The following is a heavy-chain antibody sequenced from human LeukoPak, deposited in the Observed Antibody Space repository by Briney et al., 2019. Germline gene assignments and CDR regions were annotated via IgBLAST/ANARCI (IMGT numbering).Heavy chain of an antibody. CDR1: VVSLSSVS. V-gene: IGHV3-23*01. Sequence: GGSLSLSCGISVVSLSSVSTGCGCQAPGKGLEWVSLIIAGGVDTYYADSVKGRFTISRDNSKNTLYLQMTSLRDDDTAVYYCAKLAGRCVSRSCWYFDYWGQGTLVTVSS. J-gene: IGHJ4*02. CDR3: AKLAGRCVSRSCWYFDY. CDR2: IIAGGVDT. D-gene: IGHD1-14*01.